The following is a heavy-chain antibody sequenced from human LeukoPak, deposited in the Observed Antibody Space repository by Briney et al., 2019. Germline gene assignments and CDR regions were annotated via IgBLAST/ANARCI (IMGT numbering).Heavy chain of an antibody. CDR3: AQPYYYDTSSHLHY. Sequence: PGGSLRPSCAASGFTFSSYGMHWVRQAPGKGLEWVAVISNDGSNKYYADSVKGRFTISRDNSKNTLYLQMNSLRAEDTALYYCAQPYYYDTSSHLHYWGQGTRVTVSS. D-gene: IGHD3-22*01. V-gene: IGHV3-30*18. CDR2: ISNDGSNK. J-gene: IGHJ4*02. CDR1: GFTFSSYG.